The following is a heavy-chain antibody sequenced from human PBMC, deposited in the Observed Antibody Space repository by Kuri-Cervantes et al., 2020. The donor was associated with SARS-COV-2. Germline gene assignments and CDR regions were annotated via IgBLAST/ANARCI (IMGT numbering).Heavy chain of an antibody. Sequence: SETLSLTCAGYSGSFSDYYWSWIRQTPEMGLEWIGEINHSGSTNYNPSLRSRVTMSVDTSKNQFSLKLSSVTAADTAVYYCARFSVGAKAKFDYWGQGTLVTVSS. V-gene: IGHV4-34*01. CDR1: SGSFSDYY. J-gene: IGHJ4*02. CDR2: INHSGST. CDR3: ARFSVGAKAKFDY. D-gene: IGHD1-26*01.